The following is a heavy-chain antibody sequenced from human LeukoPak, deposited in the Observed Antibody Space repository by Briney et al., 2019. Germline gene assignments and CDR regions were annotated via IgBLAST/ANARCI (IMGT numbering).Heavy chain of an antibody. CDR1: GFTFSSYW. Sequence: GSLRLSCAASGFTFSSYWMSWVRQAPGKGLEWVANIKQDGSEKYYVDSVKGRFTISRDNAKNSLYLQMNSLRAEDTAVYYCARGGYDFWSGYYKGRPFDYWGQGTLVTVSS. V-gene: IGHV3-7*01. D-gene: IGHD3/OR15-3a*01. CDR3: ARGGYDFWSGYYKGRPFDY. CDR2: IKQDGSEK. J-gene: IGHJ4*02.